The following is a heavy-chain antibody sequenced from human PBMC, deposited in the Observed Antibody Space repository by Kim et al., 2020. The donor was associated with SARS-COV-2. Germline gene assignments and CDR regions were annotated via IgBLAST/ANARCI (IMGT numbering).Heavy chain of an antibody. CDR2: ISSSGSTI. CDR3: ARDVEFDWLPYCYYGMDV. J-gene: IGHJ6*02. CDR1: GFTFSSYD. Sequence: GGSLRLSCAASGFTFSSYDMNWVRQAPGKGLEWVSSISSSGSTIYYADSVKGRFTISRDNAKNSLYLQMNSLRAEDTAVYYCARDVEFDWLPYCYYGMDVGGQGTTFTFSS. D-gene: IGHD3-9*01. V-gene: IGHV3-48*03.